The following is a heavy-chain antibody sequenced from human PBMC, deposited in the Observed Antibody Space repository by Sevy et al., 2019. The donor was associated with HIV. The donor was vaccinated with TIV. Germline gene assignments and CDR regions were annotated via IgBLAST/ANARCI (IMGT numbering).Heavy chain of an antibody. V-gene: IGHV1-2*02. CDR3: SRSVYGSGTYLKDY. Sequence: ASVKVSCKASGYTFTGYYIHWVRQAPGQGLEWMGWIIPSSGGTNYGQKFLGRVTMTRDTSISTAYLELHRLTSDDTAVYYCSRSVYGSGTYLKDYWGQGTLVTVSS. CDR2: IIPSSGGT. D-gene: IGHD3-10*01. J-gene: IGHJ4*02. CDR1: GYTFTGYY.